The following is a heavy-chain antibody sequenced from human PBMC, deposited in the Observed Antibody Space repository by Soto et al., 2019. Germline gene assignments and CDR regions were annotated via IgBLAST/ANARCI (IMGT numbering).Heavy chain of an antibody. CDR2: IIPIFGTA. V-gene: IGHV1-69*13. CDR1: GGTFSSYA. D-gene: IGHD3-22*01. J-gene: IGHJ3*02. CDR3: ARDGAPYDSSGDAFDI. Sequence: ASVKVSCKASGGTFSSYAISWVRQAPGQGLEWMGGIIPIFGTANYAQKFQGRVTITADESTSTAYMELSSLRSEDTAVYYCARDGAPYDSSGDAFDIWGQGTMVTVSS.